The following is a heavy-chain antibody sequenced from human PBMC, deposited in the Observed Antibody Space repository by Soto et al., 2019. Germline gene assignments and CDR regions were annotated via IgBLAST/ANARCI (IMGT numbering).Heavy chain of an antibody. J-gene: IGHJ6*02. D-gene: IGHD5-12*01. CDR2: IKQDGSDK. Sequence: EVQLVESGGGLVQPGGSLRLSCAASGFTFSRFWMNWVRQAPGKGLEWVAKIKQDGSDKYYVDSVKGRFTISRDNAKNSLFLQMNSLRAEDTAVYYCARAGAASGDYYYYGMDVWGQGTTVTVCS. CDR1: GFTFSRFW. V-gene: IGHV3-7*03. CDR3: ARAGAASGDYYYYGMDV.